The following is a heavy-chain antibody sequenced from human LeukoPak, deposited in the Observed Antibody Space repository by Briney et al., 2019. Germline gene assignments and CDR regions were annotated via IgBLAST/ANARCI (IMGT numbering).Heavy chain of an antibody. Sequence: ASVKVSCKVSGYTLTELSMHWVRQAPGKGLEWMGGLDPEDGETIYAQKFQGRVTMTEDTSTDTAYMELSSLRSEDTAVYYCATAPRQWLVLSVGQTFDYWGQGTLVTVSS. CDR1: GYTLTELS. CDR2: LDPEDGET. D-gene: IGHD6-19*01. J-gene: IGHJ4*02. V-gene: IGHV1-24*01. CDR3: ATAPRQWLVLSVGQTFDY.